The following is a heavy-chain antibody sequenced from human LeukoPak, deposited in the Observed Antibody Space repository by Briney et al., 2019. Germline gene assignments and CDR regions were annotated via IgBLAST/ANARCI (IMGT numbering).Heavy chain of an antibody. V-gene: IGHV1-69*05. CDR2: IIPIFGTA. D-gene: IGHD5-18*01. CDR1: GGTFSSYA. CDR3: ARTGYTAMAPVSDDY. Sequence: GASVKVSCKASGGTFSSYAISWVRQAPGQGLEWMGRIIPIFGTASYAQKFQGRVTITTDESTSTAYMELSSLRSEDTAVYYCARTGYTAMAPVSDDYWGQGTLVTVSS. J-gene: IGHJ4*02.